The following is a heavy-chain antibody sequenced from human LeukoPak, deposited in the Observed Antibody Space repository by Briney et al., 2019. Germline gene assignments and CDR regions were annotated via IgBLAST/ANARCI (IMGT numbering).Heavy chain of an antibody. Sequence: SETLSLTCTVSGGSISSGSYYWSWIRQPAGKGLEWIGRIYTSGSTNYNPSLKSRVTISVDTSKNQFSLKLSSVTAADTAVYYCARDYYGSGSYFGAFDYWGQGTLVTVSS. CDR3: ARDYYGSGSYFGAFDY. J-gene: IGHJ4*02. D-gene: IGHD3-10*01. V-gene: IGHV4-61*02. CDR2: IYTSGST. CDR1: GGSISSGSYY.